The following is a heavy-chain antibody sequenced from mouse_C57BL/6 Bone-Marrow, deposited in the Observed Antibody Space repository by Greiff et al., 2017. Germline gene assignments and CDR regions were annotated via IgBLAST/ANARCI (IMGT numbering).Heavy chain of an antibody. J-gene: IGHJ4*01. CDR1: GYTFTDYY. Sequence: EVQLQQSGPVLVKPGASVKMSCKASGYTFTDYYMNWVKQSHGKSLEWIGVINPYNGGTSYNQKFKGKATLTVDKSSSTAYMELNSLTSEDSAVYYCARPYGHYAMDYWGQGTSVTVSS. V-gene: IGHV1-19*01. CDR2: INPYNGGT. CDR3: ARPYGHYAMDY. D-gene: IGHD1-1*02.